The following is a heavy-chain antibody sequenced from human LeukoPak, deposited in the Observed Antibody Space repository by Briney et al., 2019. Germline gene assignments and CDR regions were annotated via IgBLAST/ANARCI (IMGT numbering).Heavy chain of an antibody. CDR1: GGSISSGDYY. J-gene: IGHJ5*02. D-gene: IGHD6-13*01. CDR2: IYYSGST. V-gene: IGHV4-30-4*01. Sequence: SETLSLTCTVSGGSISSGDYYWSWIRQPPGKGLEWIGYIYYSGSTYYNPSLKSRVTISVDTSKNQFSLKLSSVTAADTAVYYCARGSLVLWGWFDPWGQGTLVTVSS. CDR3: ARGSLVLWGWFDP.